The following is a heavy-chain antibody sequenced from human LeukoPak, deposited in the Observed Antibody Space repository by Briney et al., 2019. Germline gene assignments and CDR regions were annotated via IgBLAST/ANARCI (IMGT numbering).Heavy chain of an antibody. CDR1: GFTFSSYT. D-gene: IGHD2-2*01. J-gene: IGHJ4*02. CDR2: ISAGGGST. CDR3: AKDGRSSTPGY. Sequence: SGGSQRLSCVISGFTFSSYTMSWVRQAPGKGLEWVSGISAGGGSTYHADSVKGRFTISRDNSKNTLYLQMNSLRAEDTAVYYCAKDGRSSTPGYWGQGTLVTVSS. V-gene: IGHV3-23*01.